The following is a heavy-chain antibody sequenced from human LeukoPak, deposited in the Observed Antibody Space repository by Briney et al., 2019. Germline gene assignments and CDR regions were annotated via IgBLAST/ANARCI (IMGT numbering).Heavy chain of an antibody. V-gene: IGHV3-23*01. Sequence: GGSLRLSCAASGFTFSTYAMTWVRQAPGKVLEWVSTINSGGSTYYADSVKGRFTISRDNSKNTLYLQMSRLRAEDTAVYYCTKLRGSSDYYGTFDYWGQGTLVTVSS. CDR3: TKLRGSSDYYGTFDY. CDR1: GFTFSTYA. CDR2: INSGGST. D-gene: IGHD3-22*01. J-gene: IGHJ4*02.